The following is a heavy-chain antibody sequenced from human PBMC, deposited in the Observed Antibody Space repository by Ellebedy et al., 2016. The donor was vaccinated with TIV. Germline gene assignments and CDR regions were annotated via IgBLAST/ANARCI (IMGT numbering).Heavy chain of an antibody. D-gene: IGHD6-13*01. CDR2: ISAYNGNT. CDR1: GYTFTSYG. Sequence: ASVKVSXKASGYTFTSYGISWVRQAPGQGLEWMGWISAYNGNTNYAQKLQGRVTMTTDTSTSTAYMKLRSLRSDDTAVYYCARSVSIAAAGDYYYYYYYYGMDVWGQGTTVTVSS. V-gene: IGHV1-18*01. CDR3: ARSVSIAAAGDYYYYYYYYGMDV. J-gene: IGHJ6*02.